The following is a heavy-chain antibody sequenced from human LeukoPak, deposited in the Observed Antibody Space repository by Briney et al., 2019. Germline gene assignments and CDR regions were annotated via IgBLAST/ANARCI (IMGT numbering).Heavy chain of an antibody. Sequence: SETLSLTCAVYGGSFSGYYWSWIRQPPGKGLEWIGEINHSGSTNYNPSLKSRVTISVDTSKNQFSLKLSSVTAADTAVYYCARVGQADTAMAVDYWGQGTPVTVSS. CDR3: ARVGQADTAMAVDY. CDR1: GGSFSGYY. D-gene: IGHD5-18*01. V-gene: IGHV4-34*01. J-gene: IGHJ4*02. CDR2: INHSGST.